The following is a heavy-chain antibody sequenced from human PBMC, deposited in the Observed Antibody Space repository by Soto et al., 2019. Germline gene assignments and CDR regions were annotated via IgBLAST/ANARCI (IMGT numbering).Heavy chain of an antibody. CDR2: IYYSGST. V-gene: IGHV4-31*03. D-gene: IGHD1-26*01. Sequence: SETLSLTCTVSGGSMSSGGYYWSWIRQHPGKGLEWIGYIYYSGSTYYNPSLKSRVTISVDNGKNSLYLQMNSLRAEDTAVYYCAYGGSCDYWGQGTQVTVSS. CDR3: AYGGSCDY. CDR1: GGSMSSGGYY. J-gene: IGHJ4*02.